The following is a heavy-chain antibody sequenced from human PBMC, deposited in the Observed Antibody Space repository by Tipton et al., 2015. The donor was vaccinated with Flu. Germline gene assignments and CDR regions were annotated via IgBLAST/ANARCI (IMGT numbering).Heavy chain of an antibody. CDR2: IYPTGTT. CDR3: ARLSYYDVDLKNFYFDH. D-gene: IGHD3-10*02. CDR1: SGSIRSTNYF. V-gene: IGHV4-39*01. J-gene: IGHJ4*02. Sequence: LRLSCTVSSGSIRSTNYFCAWIRQPPGKRLELIGSIYPTGTTYYNPSLKSRVTISVDTSKRQFSLMLRSVTAADTAVYYCARLSYYDVDLKNFYFDHWGQGALVTVSS.